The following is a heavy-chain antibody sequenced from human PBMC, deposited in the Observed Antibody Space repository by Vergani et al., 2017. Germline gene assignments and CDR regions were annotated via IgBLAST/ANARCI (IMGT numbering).Heavy chain of an antibody. J-gene: IGHJ4*02. D-gene: IGHD6-19*01. V-gene: IGHV4-39*01. CDR2: IYYSGST. Sequence: QVQLQESGPGLVKPSETLSLTCTVSGGSISSSSYYWGWIRQPPGKGLEWIGSIYYSGSTYYNPSLKSRVTISVDTSKNQFSLKLSSVTAADTAVYYCARHGWLVTFDYWGQGTLVTVSS. CDR1: GGSISSSSYY. CDR3: ARHGWLVTFDY.